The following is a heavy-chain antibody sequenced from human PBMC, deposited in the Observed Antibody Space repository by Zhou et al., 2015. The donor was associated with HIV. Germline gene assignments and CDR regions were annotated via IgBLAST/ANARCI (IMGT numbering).Heavy chain of an antibody. CDR1: GFTFSSYW. CDR3: ARDPRFPGELETGELPDY. J-gene: IGHJ4*02. V-gene: IGHV3-7*01. CDR2: IKQDGSEK. Sequence: EVQLVESGGRLGPAWGGSLRLSCAASGFTFSSYWMSWVRQAPGKGLEWVANIKQDGSEKYYVDSVKGRFTIFRDNAKSSLSLQMNSLRVEDTAVYYCARDPRFPGELETGELPDYWGQGTLVTVSS. D-gene: IGHD1-7*01.